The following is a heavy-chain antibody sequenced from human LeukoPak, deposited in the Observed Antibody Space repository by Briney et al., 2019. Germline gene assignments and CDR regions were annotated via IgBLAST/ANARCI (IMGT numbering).Heavy chain of an antibody. CDR3: ARGRMAVAGSYEY. D-gene: IGHD6-19*01. CDR2: IKPDGSEK. V-gene: IGHV3-7*05. CDR1: GITFGSYW. J-gene: IGHJ4*02. Sequence: GGSLRLSCAASGITFGSYWMTWVRQAPGKGLECVADIKPDGSEKHYVDSVEGRFTISRDNAKNSLFLEMNSLRAEDTAVYYCARGRMAVAGSYEYWGQGTLVTVSS.